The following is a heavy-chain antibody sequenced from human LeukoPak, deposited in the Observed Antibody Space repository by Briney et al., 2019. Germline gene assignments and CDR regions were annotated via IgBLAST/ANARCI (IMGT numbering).Heavy chain of an antibody. CDR3: ARQGVVIRGYYMDV. CDR2: IYYSGST. Sequence: PSETLSLTCTVSGGSISSSSYYWGWLRQPPGTGLEWIGSIYYSGSTYCNPSLKSRVTISVNTSKNQFSLKLSSVTAADTAVYYCARQGVVIRGYYMDVWGKGTTVTISS. J-gene: IGHJ6*03. CDR1: GGSISSSSYY. V-gene: IGHV4-39*01. D-gene: IGHD3-22*01.